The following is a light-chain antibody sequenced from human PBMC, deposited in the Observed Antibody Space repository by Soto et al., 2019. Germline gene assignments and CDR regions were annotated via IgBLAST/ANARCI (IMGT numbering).Light chain of an antibody. CDR3: QQYGSSPWT. CDR1: QTIRSNY. CDR2: GAS. J-gene: IGKJ1*01. V-gene: IGKV3-20*01. Sequence: ETVLTQSPGTLSLSPGERATLSCRASQTIRSNYLAWYRQTPGQAPRLLIYGASNRATGIADRFSGSGSGTDFTLIISRLEPEDFALYYCQQYGSSPWTLGQWTKVEIK.